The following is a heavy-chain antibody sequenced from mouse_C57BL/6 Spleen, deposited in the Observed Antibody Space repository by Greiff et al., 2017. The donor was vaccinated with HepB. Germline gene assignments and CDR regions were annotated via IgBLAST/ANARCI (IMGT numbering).Heavy chain of an antibody. CDR2: INPSSGYT. CDR3: ARFHYEYAMDY. Sequence: QVQLKQSGAELAKPGASVKLSCKASGYTFTSYWMHWVNQRPGQGLEWIGYINPSSGYTKYNQKFKDKATLTADKSSSTAYMQLSSLTYEDSAVYYCARFHYEYAMDYWGQGTSVTVSS. V-gene: IGHV1-7*01. J-gene: IGHJ4*01. D-gene: IGHD2-4*01. CDR1: GYTFTSYW.